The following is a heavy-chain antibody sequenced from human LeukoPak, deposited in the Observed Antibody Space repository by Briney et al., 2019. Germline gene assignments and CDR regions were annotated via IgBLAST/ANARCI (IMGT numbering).Heavy chain of an antibody. CDR2: FDPEDGET. CDR3: ATVLGSGFGELLHNWFDP. V-gene: IGHV1-24*01. CDR1: GYTLTELS. Sequence: ASVKVSCKVSGYTLTELSMHWVRQAPGKGLERMGGFDPEDGETIYAQKFQGRVTMTEDTSTDTAYMELSSLRSEDTAVYYCATVLGSGFGELLHNWFDPWGQGTLVTVSS. D-gene: IGHD3-10*01. J-gene: IGHJ5*02.